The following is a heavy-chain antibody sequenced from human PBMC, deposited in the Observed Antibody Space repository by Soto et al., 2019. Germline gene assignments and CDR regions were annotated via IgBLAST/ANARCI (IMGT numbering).Heavy chain of an antibody. CDR1: GDTFTDYY. CDR2: VNPSGGHT. CDR3: ARGGHVVVVPAALDY. Sequence: QVQLVQSGAEVKKPGASVKVSCKASGDTFTDYYIHWVRQAPGQGLEWMGTVNPSGGHTTYAQHCLGRMTMTRDTSTSTLYTELTSLTSEDTAVYYCARGGHVVVVPAALDYWGQGTLVTVSS. V-gene: IGHV1-46*01. J-gene: IGHJ4*02. D-gene: IGHD2-21*02.